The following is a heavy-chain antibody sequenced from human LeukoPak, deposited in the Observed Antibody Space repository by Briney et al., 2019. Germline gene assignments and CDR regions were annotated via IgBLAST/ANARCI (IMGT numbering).Heavy chain of an antibody. CDR3: ARVSRGDGYNSG. CDR2: IYAGGST. D-gene: IGHD5-24*01. CDR1: GLTVSSNY. J-gene: IGHJ4*02. Sequence: GGSLRLSCAASGLTVSSNYMSCVRPAPGKGLEWVSLIYAGGSTYYADAVKGRFTISRDSSKNALYLQMNSLRADDTALYYCARVSRGDGYNSGWGQGTLVTVSS. V-gene: IGHV3-66*02.